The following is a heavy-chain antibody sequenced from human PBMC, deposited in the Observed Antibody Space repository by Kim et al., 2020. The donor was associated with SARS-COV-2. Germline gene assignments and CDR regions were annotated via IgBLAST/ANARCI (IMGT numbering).Heavy chain of an antibody. CDR1: GFTFSSYW. CDR3: TRDLEL. V-gene: IGHV3-7*01. CDR2: IKQDGSET. D-gene: IGHD1-7*01. Sequence: GSLRLSCAASGFTFSSYWMTWVRQAPGKGLEWVANIKQDGSETYSVDSVKGRFTISRDNAKNSLFLQMNSLRAVDTAVYYCTRDLELWGQGALVTVSS. J-gene: IGHJ4*02.